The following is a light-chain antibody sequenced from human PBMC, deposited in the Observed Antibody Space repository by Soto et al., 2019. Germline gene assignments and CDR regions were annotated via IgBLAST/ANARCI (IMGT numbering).Light chain of an antibody. Sequence: QSALTQPGSVSGSPGQSITISCTGTRSDVGRYNYVSWYQQHPGKAPKLLIYEVTYRPSGVSTRFSASKSGSTASLTISGIRAEDEADYYCSSYSTTSSPHVLFGGGTKLTV. V-gene: IGLV2-14*01. CDR3: SSYSTTSSPHVL. J-gene: IGLJ2*01. CDR2: EVT. CDR1: RSDVGRYNY.